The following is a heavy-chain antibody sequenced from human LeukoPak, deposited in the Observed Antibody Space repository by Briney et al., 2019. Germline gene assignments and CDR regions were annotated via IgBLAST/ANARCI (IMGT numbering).Heavy chain of an antibody. J-gene: IGHJ4*02. Sequence: GGSLRLSCAASGFTFSTYWMSWVRQAPGKGLEWVSAISGSGGSTYYADSVKGRFTISRDNSKNTLYLQMNSLRAEDTAVYYCAKDKSDYVWGSYRTFDYWGQGTLVTVSS. V-gene: IGHV3-23*01. CDR1: GFTFSTYW. CDR2: ISGSGGST. D-gene: IGHD3-16*02. CDR3: AKDKSDYVWGSYRTFDY.